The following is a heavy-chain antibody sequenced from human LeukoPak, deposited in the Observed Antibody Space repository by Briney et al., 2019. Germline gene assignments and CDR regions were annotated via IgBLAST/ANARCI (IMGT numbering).Heavy chain of an antibody. CDR2: IYTSGST. CDR1: GGSISSGSYY. V-gene: IGHV4-61*02. D-gene: IGHD2-2*01. J-gene: IGHJ3*02. CDR3: ARDGIVVVPAAIYGGDAFDI. Sequence: SETLSLTCTVSGGSISSGSYYWRWIRQPAGKGLEWIGRIYTSGSTNYNPSLKSRVTISVNTSKNQFSLKLSSVTAADTAVYYCARDGIVVVPAAIYGGDAFDIWGQGTMVTVSS.